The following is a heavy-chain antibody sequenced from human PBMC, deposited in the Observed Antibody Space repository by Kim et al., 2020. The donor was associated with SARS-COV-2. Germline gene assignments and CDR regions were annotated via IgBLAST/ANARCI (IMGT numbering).Heavy chain of an antibody. D-gene: IGHD6-19*01. CDR3: ARGAVAVAPRGNWFDP. Sequence: GGSLRLSCAASGFTFSSYAMHWVRQAPGKGLEWVAVISYDGSNKYYADSVKGRFTISRDNSKNTLYLQMNSLRAEDTAVYYCARGAVAVAPRGNWFDPWGQGTLVTVSS. CDR1: GFTFSSYA. V-gene: IGHV3-30-3*01. CDR2: ISYDGSNK. J-gene: IGHJ5*02.